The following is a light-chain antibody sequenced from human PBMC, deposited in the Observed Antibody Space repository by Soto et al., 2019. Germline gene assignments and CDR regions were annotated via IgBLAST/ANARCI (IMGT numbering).Light chain of an antibody. Sequence: DIQMTQSPSALSASVGDRVTISCRASQPIFTYVNWYQQKTGEAPKCLIYGASSLQSGVPPRFTGSGSGAEFTLTISSLLPEDFATEYCRQGYTTSCTFGHGTVVDFK. V-gene: IGKV1-39*01. J-gene: IGKJ3*01. CDR3: RQGYTTSCT. CDR1: QPIFTY. CDR2: GAS.